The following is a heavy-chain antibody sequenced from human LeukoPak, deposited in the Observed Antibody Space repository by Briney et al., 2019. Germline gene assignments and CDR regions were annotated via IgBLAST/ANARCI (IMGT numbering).Heavy chain of an antibody. J-gene: IGHJ4*02. CDR2: ISYDGSNK. CDR3: ARDPRGSSSWYGGYYFDY. V-gene: IGHV3-30-3*01. D-gene: IGHD6-13*01. CDR1: GFTFSSYA. Sequence: GGSLRLSCAASGFTFSSYAMHWVRQAPGKGLEGGAVISYDGSNKYYADSVKGRFTISRDNSKNTLYLQMNSLRAEDTAVYYCARDPRGSSSWYGGYYFDYWGQGTLVTVSS.